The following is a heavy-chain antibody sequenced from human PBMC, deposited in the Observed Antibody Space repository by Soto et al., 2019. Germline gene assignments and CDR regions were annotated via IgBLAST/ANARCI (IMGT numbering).Heavy chain of an antibody. D-gene: IGHD4-17*01. Sequence: PSETLSLTCAVYGGSFSGYYWSWIRQPPGKGLEWIGEINHSGSTNYNPSLKSRVTISVDTSKNQFSLELSSVTAADTAVYYCARGRGVTTGYFYYMDVWGKGTTVTVSS. CDR1: GGSFSGYY. CDR3: ARGRGVTTGYFYYMDV. V-gene: IGHV4-34*01. CDR2: INHSGST. J-gene: IGHJ6*03.